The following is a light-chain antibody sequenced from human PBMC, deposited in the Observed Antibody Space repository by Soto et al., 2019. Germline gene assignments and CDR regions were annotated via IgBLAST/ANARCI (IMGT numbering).Light chain of an antibody. J-gene: IGKJ5*01. CDR3: QQYANSPIT. CDR2: GVS. V-gene: IGKV3-20*01. Sequence: ELVLTQSPGTLSWSPGESAALSCRASQPVSSNFLAWYQQKPGQAPRLLIYGVSSRASGIPDRFFGSGSGTDFTLTINRLGPEDFAVYYCQQYANSPITFGQGTRLEIK. CDR1: QPVSSNF.